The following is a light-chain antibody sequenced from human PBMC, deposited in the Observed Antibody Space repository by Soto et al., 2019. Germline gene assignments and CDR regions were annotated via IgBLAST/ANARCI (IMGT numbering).Light chain of an antibody. V-gene: IGLV1-51*01. CDR3: GTWDNSLSAGL. CDR2: DND. J-gene: IGLJ2*01. CDR1: SSNIGNNF. Sequence: QAVVTQPPSVSAAPGQKVTISCSGSSSNIGNNFVSWYQQLPGTAPKLLIYDNDKRPSGIPDRFSGSKSGTSATLGITGLQTGDEADYYCGTWDNSLSAGLFGGGTKLTVL.